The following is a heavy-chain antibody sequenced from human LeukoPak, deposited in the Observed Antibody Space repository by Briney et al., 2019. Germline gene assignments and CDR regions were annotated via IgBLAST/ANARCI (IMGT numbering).Heavy chain of an antibody. J-gene: IGHJ4*02. Sequence: PGGSLRLSCVAASGLSFSINSMNWGRQTPGKGLEWLSYISSGSSTRYYTDSVKGRFTISRDNAKNSLYLQMNSLRVEDTGVYFCARGQYDSGMDYWGQGTLVTVSS. CDR3: ARGQYDSGMDY. V-gene: IGHV3-48*04. CDR2: ISSGSSTR. CDR1: GLSFSINS. D-gene: IGHD3-10*01.